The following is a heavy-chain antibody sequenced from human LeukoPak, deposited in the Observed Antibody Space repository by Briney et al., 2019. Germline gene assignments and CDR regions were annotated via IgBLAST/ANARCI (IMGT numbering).Heavy chain of an antibody. CDR1: GGSVSSGSYY. D-gene: IGHD3-22*01. Sequence: PSKTLSLTCTVSGGSVSSGSYYWSWIRQPPGKGLEWVGYIYHSGSTYYNPSLKNRVTISVDRSKNQFSLKLSSVTAADTAVYYCARDLYDSSGYAFDIWGQGTMVTVSS. CDR3: ARDLYDSSGYAFDI. J-gene: IGHJ3*02. V-gene: IGHV4-30-2*01. CDR2: IYHSGST.